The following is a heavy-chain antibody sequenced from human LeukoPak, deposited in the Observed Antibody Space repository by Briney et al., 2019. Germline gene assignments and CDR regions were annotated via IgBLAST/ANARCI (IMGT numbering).Heavy chain of an antibody. D-gene: IGHD2-21*02. Sequence: GGSLRLSCAASGFSFSSYGMHWVRQAPGKGLEWVAVISYDGSNKYYADSVKGRFTISRDNSKNTLYLQMNSLRAEDTAVYYCAKANPPLYCGGDCYSRGFDPWGQGTLVTVSS. V-gene: IGHV3-30*18. J-gene: IGHJ5*02. CDR2: ISYDGSNK. CDR1: GFSFSSYG. CDR3: AKANPPLYCGGDCYSRGFDP.